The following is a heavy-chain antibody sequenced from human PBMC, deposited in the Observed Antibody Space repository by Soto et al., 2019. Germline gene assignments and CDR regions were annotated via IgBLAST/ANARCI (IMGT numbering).Heavy chain of an antibody. D-gene: IGHD6-13*01. CDR1: GYTFTSYD. CDR2: INPILGIT. V-gene: IGHV1-69*04. CDR3: AMDSSQEASYYYYYMDV. Sequence: SVKVSCKASGYTFTSYDINWVRQATGQGLEWMGRINPILGITNYAQKFQGRVTMTTDKSTSTAYMELSSLRSEDTAVYYCAMDSSQEASYYYYYMDVWGKGTTVTVSS. J-gene: IGHJ6*03.